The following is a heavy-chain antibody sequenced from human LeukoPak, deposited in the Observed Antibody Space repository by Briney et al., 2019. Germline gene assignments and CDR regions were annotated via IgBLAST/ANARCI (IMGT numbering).Heavy chain of an antibody. V-gene: IGHV3-21*01. J-gene: IGHJ4*02. Sequence: KTGGSLRLSCTVSGFTVSSNSMSWVRQAPGKGLEWVSSISSSSSYIYYADSVKGRFTISRDNAKNSLYLQMNSLRAEDTAVYYCARDGSPDIVATFDYWGQGTLVTVSS. CDR3: ARDGSPDIVATFDY. D-gene: IGHD5-12*01. CDR1: GFTVSSNS. CDR2: ISSSSSYI.